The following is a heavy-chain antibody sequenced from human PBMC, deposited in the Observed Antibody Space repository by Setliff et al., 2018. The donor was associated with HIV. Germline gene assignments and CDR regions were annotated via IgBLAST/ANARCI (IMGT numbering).Heavy chain of an antibody. V-gene: IGHV3-7*03. CDR3: ARGRGESRTNYFDY. J-gene: IGHJ4*02. Sequence: GGSLRLSCVASGLTFSNYWMSWVRQAPGKGLEWVANIKQDGSEQFYVDSVKGRFTVSRDNAKNSLYLQMNSLRAEDTAVYFCARGRGESRTNYFDYWGQGTLVTVSS. CDR1: GLTFSNYW. CDR2: IKQDGSEQ.